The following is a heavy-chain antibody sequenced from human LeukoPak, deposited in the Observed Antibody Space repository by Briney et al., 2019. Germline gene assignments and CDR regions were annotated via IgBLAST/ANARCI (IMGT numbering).Heavy chain of an antibody. D-gene: IGHD3-3*01. Sequence: SETLSLTCTVSGGSISSYYWSWIRQPAGKGLEWIGRIYTSGSTNYNPSLKSRVTMSVDTSKNQFSLKLSSVTAADTAVYYCARATYYDFWSGYYYMDVWGKGATVSDSS. CDR2: IYTSGST. CDR1: GGSISSYY. CDR3: ARATYYDFWSGYYYMDV. V-gene: IGHV4-4*07. J-gene: IGHJ6*03.